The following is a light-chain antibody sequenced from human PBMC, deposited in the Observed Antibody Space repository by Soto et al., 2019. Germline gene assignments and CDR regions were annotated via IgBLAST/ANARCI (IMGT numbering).Light chain of an antibody. CDR1: QSVSSN. Sequence: EIVLTQSPATLSLSPGERATLSCRASQSVSSNLAWYQQKPGQAPRLLIYGASTRATGIPARFSGSGSGTDFTLTISRLEPEDFAVYYCQQYNKWPRTFGQGTNVDI. CDR2: GAS. V-gene: IGKV3-15*01. J-gene: IGKJ1*01. CDR3: QQYNKWPRT.